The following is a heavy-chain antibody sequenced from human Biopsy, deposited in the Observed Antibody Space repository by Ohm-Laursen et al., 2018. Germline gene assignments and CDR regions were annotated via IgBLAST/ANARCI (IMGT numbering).Heavy chain of an antibody. CDR1: GGSISSDY. Sequence: SQTLSFTCTVFGGSISSDYWSWIRQSTGKGLEWIGNIYYSGSNNYNPSLKSRVTISVDTSKNQFSLRLNSVTAADTAVYYCARATNSTGWPYYYFYGMDVWGQGTTVTVSS. CDR3: ARATNSTGWPYYYFYGMDV. J-gene: IGHJ6*02. D-gene: IGHD2/OR15-2a*01. CDR2: IYYSGSN. V-gene: IGHV4-59*01.